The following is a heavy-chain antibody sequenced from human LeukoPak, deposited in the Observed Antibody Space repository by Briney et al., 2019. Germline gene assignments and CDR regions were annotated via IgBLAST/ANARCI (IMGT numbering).Heavy chain of an antibody. D-gene: IGHD3-10*01. Sequence: PSETLSLTCTVSGSSISNYYWSWIRQPPGKGLEWIGYIYYSGSTNYNPSLKSRVTISVDTSKNQFSLKLNSVTAADTAVYYCARHYGPWGQGTLVTVSS. J-gene: IGHJ5*02. CDR1: GSSISNYY. V-gene: IGHV4-59*08. CDR2: IYYSGST. CDR3: ARHYGP.